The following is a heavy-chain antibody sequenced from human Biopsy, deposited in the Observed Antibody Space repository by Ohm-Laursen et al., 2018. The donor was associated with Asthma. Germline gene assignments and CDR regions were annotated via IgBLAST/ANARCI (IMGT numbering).Heavy chain of an antibody. CDR1: RFTYE. D-gene: IGHD6-19*01. V-gene: IGHV3-30-3*01. J-gene: IGHJ4*02. Sequence: SLRLSCTASRFTYEMHWVRQAPGKGLEWVAGISYDGSSIYYADSVKGRFTISRDNSKNTLSLQMNSLTAEGTAVYYCAREGVAGTHIEDWGQGTLVTVSS. CDR2: ISYDGSSI. CDR3: AREGVAGTHIED.